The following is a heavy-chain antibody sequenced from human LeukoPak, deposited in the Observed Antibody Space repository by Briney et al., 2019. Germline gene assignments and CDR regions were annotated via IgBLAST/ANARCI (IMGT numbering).Heavy chain of an antibody. CDR3: AKRVGYGSGSYYTDY. CDR2: ISGSGGST. V-gene: IGHV3-23*01. Sequence: GGSLRLSCAASGFTFSSYAMSWVRQAPGKGLEWVSAISGSGGSTYYADSVKGRFTISRDNSKNTLYLQMNSLRAEDTAVYYCAKRVGYGSGSYYTDYWGQGTLVTVSS. D-gene: IGHD3-10*01. CDR1: GFTFSSYA. J-gene: IGHJ4*02.